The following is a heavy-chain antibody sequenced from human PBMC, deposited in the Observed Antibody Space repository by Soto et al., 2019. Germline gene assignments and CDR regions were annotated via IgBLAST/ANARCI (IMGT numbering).Heavy chain of an antibody. V-gene: IGHV4-4*02. CDR3: ARHEGWTGPDQ. CDR1: GASIGSGGW. D-gene: IGHD2-8*02. Sequence: QVHLQESGPGLVKPSETLSLTCAVSGASIGSGGWCSWVRQPPGKGLEWIAEIFHDGNTNYSPSLKGRVTISVDKSQNQFSLNVYSVTAADTAVYYCARHEGWTGPDQWGQGTLVTVSS. CDR2: IFHDGNT. J-gene: IGHJ5*02.